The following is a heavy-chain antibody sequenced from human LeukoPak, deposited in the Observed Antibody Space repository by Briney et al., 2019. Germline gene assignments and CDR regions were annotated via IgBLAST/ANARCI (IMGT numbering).Heavy chain of an antibody. CDR2: IKSKTDGGTT. CDR1: GFTFSNAW. J-gene: IGHJ3*02. D-gene: IGHD1-26*01. CDR3: TTRRHSGSYSTAFDI. V-gene: IGHV3-15*01. Sequence: GGSLRLSCAASGFTFSNAWMSWVRQAPGKGLEWVGRIKSKTDGGTTDYAAPVKGRFTISRDDSKNTLYLQMNSLKTEDTAVYYCTTRRHSGSYSTAFDIWGQGTMVTVSS.